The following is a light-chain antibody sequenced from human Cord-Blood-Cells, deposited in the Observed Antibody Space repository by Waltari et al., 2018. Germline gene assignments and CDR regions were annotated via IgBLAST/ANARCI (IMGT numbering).Light chain of an antibody. J-gene: IGLJ2*01. CDR3: NSRDSSGNHVV. Sequence: SSELTQDPAVCVALGQAVRVTCQGDSLRSYYASWYQQKPGQAPVLVSYGKNNRPSGIPDRFSGSSSGNTASLTITGAQAEDEADYYCNSRDSSGNHVVFGGGTKLTVL. CDR2: GKN. V-gene: IGLV3-19*01. CDR1: SLRSYY.